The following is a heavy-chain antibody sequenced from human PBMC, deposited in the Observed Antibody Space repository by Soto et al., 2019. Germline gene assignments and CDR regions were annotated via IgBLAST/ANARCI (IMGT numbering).Heavy chain of an antibody. J-gene: IGHJ6*03. CDR3: ARDRVYSSSLYMDV. D-gene: IGHD6-6*01. Sequence: EVQLVESGGGLVQPGGYLRLSCAASGFTFSSYAMHWVRQAPGKGLEYVSAISSNGGSTYYANSVKGRFTISRDNSKNTLYLQMGSLRAEDMAVYYCARDRVYSSSLYMDVWGKGTTVTVSS. V-gene: IGHV3-64*01. CDR2: ISSNGGST. CDR1: GFTFSSYA.